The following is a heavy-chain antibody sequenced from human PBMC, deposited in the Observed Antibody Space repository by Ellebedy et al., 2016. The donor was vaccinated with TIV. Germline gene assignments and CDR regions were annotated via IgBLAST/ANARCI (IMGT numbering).Heavy chain of an antibody. D-gene: IGHD6-19*01. J-gene: IGHJ4*02. V-gene: IGHV1-69*06. CDR1: GGTFSSYA. CDR2: IIPIFGTA. CDR3: AREGPYSSGWYFPVY. Sequence: SVKVSXXASGGTFSSYAISWVRQAPGQGLGWMGGIIPIFGTANYAQKFQGRVTITADKSTSTAYMELSSLRSEDTAVYYCAREGPYSSGWYFPVYWGQGTLVTVSS.